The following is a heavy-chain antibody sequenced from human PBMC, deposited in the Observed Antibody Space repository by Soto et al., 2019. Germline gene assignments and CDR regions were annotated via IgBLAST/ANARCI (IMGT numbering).Heavy chain of an antibody. V-gene: IGHV5-51*01. J-gene: IGHJ4*02. D-gene: IGHD6-13*01. CDR3: ANGYSSSYSSDY. CDR2: INPRDSDV. CDR1: DYTFAAYW. Sequence: GESLKISCKGFDYTFAAYWIGWVRQMPGKGLEWMGVINPRDSDVKYSPPFEGQVTISADKSINTAFLQWRSLKASDTAMYYCANGYSSSYSSDYCGEGTLVTVPT.